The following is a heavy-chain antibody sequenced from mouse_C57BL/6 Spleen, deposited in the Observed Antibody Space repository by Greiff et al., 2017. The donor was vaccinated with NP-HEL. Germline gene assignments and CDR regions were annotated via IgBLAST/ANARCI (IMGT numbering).Heavy chain of an antibody. CDR1: GYTFTSYW. J-gene: IGHJ3*01. Sequence: QVQLQQPGAELVKPGASVKMSCKASGYTFTSYWITWVKQRPGQGLEWIGDIYPGSGSTNYHEKFKSKATLTVDTSSSTAYMQLSSLTSEDSAVYYCERGGYEYDEEPWFAYWGQGTLVTVSA. D-gene: IGHD2-4*01. CDR2: IYPGSGST. CDR3: ERGGYEYDEEPWFAY. V-gene: IGHV1-55*01.